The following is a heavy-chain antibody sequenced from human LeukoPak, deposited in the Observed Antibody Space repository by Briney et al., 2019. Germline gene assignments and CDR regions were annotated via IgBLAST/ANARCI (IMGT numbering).Heavy chain of an antibody. CDR3: ARDDFYYYYAMDV. D-gene: IGHD2-21*02. CDR2: IKQDGSEK. J-gene: IGHJ6*02. V-gene: IGHV3-7*01. CDR1: GFTFSSYW. Sequence: GGSLRLSSAASGFTFSSYWMSWVRQAPGKGLEWVANIKQDGSEKYYVDSVKGRFTISRDNAKNSLYLQMNSLRAEDTAVYYCARDDFYYYYAMDVWGQGTTVTVSS.